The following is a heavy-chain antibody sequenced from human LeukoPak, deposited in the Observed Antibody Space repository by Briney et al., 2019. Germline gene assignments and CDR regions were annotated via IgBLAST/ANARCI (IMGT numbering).Heavy chain of an antibody. D-gene: IGHD2-21*02. V-gene: IGHV3-30*04. CDR3: ARGGHIVVVTASRVWWFDP. CDR1: GFTFSSYA. J-gene: IGHJ5*02. CDR2: ISYDGSNK. Sequence: PGGSLRLSCAAPGFTFSSYAMHWVRQAPGKGLEWVAVISYDGSNKYYADSVKGRFTISRDNSKNTLYLQMNSLRAEDTAVYYCARGGHIVVVTASRVWWFDPWGQGTLVTVAS.